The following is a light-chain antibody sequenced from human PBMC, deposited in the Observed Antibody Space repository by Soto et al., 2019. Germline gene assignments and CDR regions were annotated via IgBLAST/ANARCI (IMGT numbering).Light chain of an antibody. J-gene: IGKJ3*01. Sequence: EIVLTQTPGTLSLSPGERATLSCRASQSVSSNNLAWYQQRPGQAPRVVIYGASTRATGIPERFSGSGSGTYFTLTIIILEPEDFAVYYCQQYGSSPFTFGPGTKVDIK. CDR3: QQYGSSPFT. CDR2: GAS. V-gene: IGKV3-20*01. CDR1: QSVSSNN.